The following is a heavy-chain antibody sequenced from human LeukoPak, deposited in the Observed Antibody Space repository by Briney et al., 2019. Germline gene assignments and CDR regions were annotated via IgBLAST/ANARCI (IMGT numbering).Heavy chain of an antibody. CDR1: AFTFSLYE. Sequence: GGSLRLSCAASAFTFSLYEMSWVRQAPEMGLEWVAYISSDGNSIHYADSVKGRFTISRDNAKESQYLHINSLRAEDTAIYYCARVSTNYFDYWGEGALVTVSS. CDR3: ARVSTNYFDY. CDR2: ISSDGNSI. D-gene: IGHD5/OR15-5a*01. V-gene: IGHV3-48*03. J-gene: IGHJ4*02.